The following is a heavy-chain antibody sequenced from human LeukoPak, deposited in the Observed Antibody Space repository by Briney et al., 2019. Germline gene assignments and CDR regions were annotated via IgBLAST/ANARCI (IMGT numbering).Heavy chain of an antibody. Sequence: GGSLRLSCAAPGFTFSSYSMNWVRQAPGKGLEWVSSISSSSSYIYYADSVKGRFTISRDNAKNSLYPQMNSLRAEDTAVYYCARVGYSGYDGKYYYYYGMDVWGQGTTVTVSS. V-gene: IGHV3-21*01. CDR2: ISSSSSYI. D-gene: IGHD5-12*01. CDR1: GFTFSSYS. CDR3: ARVGYSGYDGKYYYYYGMDV. J-gene: IGHJ6*02.